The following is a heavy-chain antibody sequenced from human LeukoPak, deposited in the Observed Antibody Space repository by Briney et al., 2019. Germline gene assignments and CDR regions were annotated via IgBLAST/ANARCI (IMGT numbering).Heavy chain of an antibody. Sequence: GGSLRLSCVASGFTFSSYWMAWVRQAPGKGLEWVANINQDGSEKNYVDSVKGRFTISRDNANNSLSLQMNSLRDEDTAVYYCASDSVGDYSYYFDYWGQGTLVTVSS. V-gene: IGHV3-7*04. J-gene: IGHJ4*02. CDR3: ASDSVGDYSYYFDY. CDR1: GFTFSSYW. D-gene: IGHD2-21*01. CDR2: INQDGSEK.